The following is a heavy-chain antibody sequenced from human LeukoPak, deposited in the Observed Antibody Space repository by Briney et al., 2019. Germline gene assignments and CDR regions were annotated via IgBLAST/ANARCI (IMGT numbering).Heavy chain of an antibody. CDR1: GFTFSSYE. D-gene: IGHD3-22*01. Sequence: GGSLRLSCAASGFTFSSYEMNWVRQAPGKGLDWVAYISRGGRTVDYADSVKGRFTISRDSAKNALYLQMNSLRAEDTAVYYCARVAMIVAKPYDNWGQGTLVTVSS. J-gene: IGHJ4*02. V-gene: IGHV3-48*03. CDR3: ARVAMIVAKPYDN. CDR2: ISRGGRTV.